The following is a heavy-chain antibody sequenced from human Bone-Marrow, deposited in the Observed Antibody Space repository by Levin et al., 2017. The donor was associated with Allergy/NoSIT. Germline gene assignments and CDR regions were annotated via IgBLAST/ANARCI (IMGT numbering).Heavy chain of an antibody. J-gene: IGHJ4*02. Sequence: GESLKISCKASGYTFTSYGISWVRQAPGQGLEWMGWISAYNGNTNYAQKLQGRVTMTTDTSTSTAYMELRSLRSDDTAVYYCARDGYSSSWGTFDYWGQGTLVTVSS. CDR2: ISAYNGNT. D-gene: IGHD6-13*01. CDR1: GYTFTSYG. V-gene: IGHV1-18*01. CDR3: ARDGYSSSWGTFDY.